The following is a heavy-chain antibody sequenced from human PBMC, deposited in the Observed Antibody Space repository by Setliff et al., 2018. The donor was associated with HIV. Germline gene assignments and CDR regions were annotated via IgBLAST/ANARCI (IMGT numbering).Heavy chain of an antibody. CDR3: TRHRGPPWDAFDI. V-gene: IGHV4-39*01. J-gene: IGHJ3*02. CDR1: GVSFSSSSYY. Sequence: SETLSLTCTVSGVSFSSSSYYRGWIRQPPGKGMEWIGSFYYSGSTYYNPSLKSRVTISVDTSKNQFSLRLTSVTAADTAVYYCTRHRGPPWDAFDIWGQGTMVTVSS. CDR2: FYYSGST.